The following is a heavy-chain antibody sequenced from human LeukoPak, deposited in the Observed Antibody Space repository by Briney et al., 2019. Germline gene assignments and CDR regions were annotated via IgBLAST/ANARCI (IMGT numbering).Heavy chain of an antibody. V-gene: IGHV3-9*01. CDR2: ISWNSDNI. D-gene: IGHD3-10*01. Sequence: GGSLRLSCAASGFTFDDYAMHWVRQAPGKGLEWVSGISWNSDNIGYADSVQGRFTISRDNAKNSLYLQMNSLRAEDTALYYCTKGDYYGPGGGFDYWGQGTLVTVSS. CDR3: TKGDYYGPGGGFDY. CDR1: GFTFDDYA. J-gene: IGHJ4*02.